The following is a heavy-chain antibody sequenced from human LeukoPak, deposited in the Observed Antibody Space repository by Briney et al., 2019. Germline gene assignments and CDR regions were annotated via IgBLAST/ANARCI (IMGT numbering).Heavy chain of an antibody. CDR3: VKDRVDTAYDY. CDR1: GFTFSRYE. J-gene: IGHJ4*02. CDR2: ISSSGSTI. Sequence: GGSLRLTCAASGFTFSRYEMNWVRQAPGKGLECVSYISSSGSTIYYADSVKGRFTISRDNAKNSLYLQMSSLRAEDTAVYYCVKDRVDTAYDYWGQGTLVTVSS. D-gene: IGHD5-18*01. V-gene: IGHV3-48*03.